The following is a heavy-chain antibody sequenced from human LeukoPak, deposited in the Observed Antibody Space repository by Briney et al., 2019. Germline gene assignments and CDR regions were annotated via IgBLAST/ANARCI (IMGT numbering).Heavy chain of an antibody. D-gene: IGHD6-13*01. CDR1: GFTFSNYS. CDR2: ISSSSTYI. Sequence: PGGSLRLSCAASGFTFSNYSMNWVRQAPGKGLEWVSSISSSSTYIYYADSVRGRFTISRDNAKNSLYLQMNSLRAEDTAVYYCARGVGSSWYVFDYWGQGTLVTVSS. V-gene: IGHV3-21*01. J-gene: IGHJ4*02. CDR3: ARGVGSSWYVFDY.